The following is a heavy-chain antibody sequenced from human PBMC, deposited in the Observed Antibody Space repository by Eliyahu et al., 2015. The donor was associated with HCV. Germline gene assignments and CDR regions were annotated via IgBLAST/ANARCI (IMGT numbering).Heavy chain of an antibody. V-gene: IGHV3-21*01. CDR2: ISSSSSYI. Sequence: GGLVKPGGSLRLSCTASGFTFSSYSMNWVRQAPGKGLEWVSSISSSSSYIYYADSVKGRFTISRDNAKNSLYLQMNSLRAEDTAVYYCARDGPHPPYYDSSGYYRYLYYYYGMDVWGQGTTVTVSS. J-gene: IGHJ6*02. CDR1: GFTFSSYS. D-gene: IGHD3-22*01. CDR3: ARDGPHPPYYDSSGYYRYLYYYYGMDV.